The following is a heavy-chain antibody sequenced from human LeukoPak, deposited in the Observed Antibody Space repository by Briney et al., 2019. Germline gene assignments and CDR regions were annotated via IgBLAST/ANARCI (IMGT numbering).Heavy chain of an antibody. D-gene: IGHD3-10*01. CDR1: GFTFSSYG. J-gene: IGHJ6*02. CDR2: ISYDGSNK. CDR3: AKGKESGGMDV. Sequence: GGSLRLSCAASGFTFSSYGMHWVRQAPGKGLEWVAVISYDGSNKYYADSVKGRFTISRDNSKNTLYLQMNSLRAEDTAVYYCAKGKESGGMDVWGQGTTVTVSS. V-gene: IGHV3-30*18.